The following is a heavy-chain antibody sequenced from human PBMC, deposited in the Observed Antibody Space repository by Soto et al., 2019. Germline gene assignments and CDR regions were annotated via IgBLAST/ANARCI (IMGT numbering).Heavy chain of an antibody. V-gene: IGHV3-23*01. J-gene: IGHJ4*02. D-gene: IGHD6-19*01. CDR1: GFIFTSYA. CDR3: AKGSDVYNRYDY. Sequence: GGSLRLSCAASGFIFTSYAMSWVRQAPGKGLEWVSTISGGGGSTYYSDSVKGRFTISRDNSKNTLYLQMSTLRAEDTAVYYCAKGSDVYNRYDYWGQGTLVTVPQ. CDR2: ISGGGGST.